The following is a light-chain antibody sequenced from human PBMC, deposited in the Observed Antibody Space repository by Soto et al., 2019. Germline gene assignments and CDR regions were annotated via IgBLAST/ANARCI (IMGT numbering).Light chain of an antibody. Sequence: DIQLTQSPSAMSASVGDRVTITCRASQDISKYLAWFQQKPGKVPKRLIFYASTLQTGVPSRFSGSGSGTEFTLTISSLQPEDFATYYCLQHNDYPGTFGQGTRLEIK. J-gene: IGKJ2*01. CDR2: YAS. V-gene: IGKV1-17*03. CDR3: LQHNDYPGT. CDR1: QDISKY.